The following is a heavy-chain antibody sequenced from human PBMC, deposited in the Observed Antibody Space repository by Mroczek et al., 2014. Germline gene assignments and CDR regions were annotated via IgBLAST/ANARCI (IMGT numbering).Heavy chain of an antibody. V-gene: IGHV4-61*02. CDR3: ARSTPNAVLVTADAFDI. CDR1: GGSISSGSYY. CDR2: IYTSGST. Sequence: QVQLQQWGPGLVKPSQTLSLTCTVSGGSISSGSYYWSWIRQPAGKGLEWIGRIYTSGSTNYNPSLKSRVTISVDTSKNQFSLKLSSVTAADTAVYYCARSTPNAVLVTADAFDIWGQGTMVTVSS. D-gene: IGHD3-9*01. J-gene: IGHJ3*02.